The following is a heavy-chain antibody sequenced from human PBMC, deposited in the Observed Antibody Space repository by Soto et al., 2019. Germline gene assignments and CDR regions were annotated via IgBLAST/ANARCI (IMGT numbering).Heavy chain of an antibody. D-gene: IGHD3-10*01. J-gene: IGHJ4*02. Sequence: SETLSLTCAVYGGSFSGYYWSWIRQPPGKGLEWIGEINHSGSTNYNPSLKSRVTISVDTSKNQFSLKLSSVTAADTAVYYCAREAITMVRGVIIWGQGTLVTVSS. CDR3: AREAITMVRGVII. CDR1: GGSFSGYY. CDR2: INHSGST. V-gene: IGHV4-34*01.